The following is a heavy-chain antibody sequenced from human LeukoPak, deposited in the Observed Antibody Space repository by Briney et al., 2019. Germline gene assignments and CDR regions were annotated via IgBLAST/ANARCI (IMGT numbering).Heavy chain of an antibody. CDR2: ISGSGKNT. D-gene: IGHD6-13*01. CDR1: GFSFSRYG. Sequence: GGSLRLSCAAYGFSFSRYGMFWVRQTPGEGLELVSAISGSGKNTHYGDFVKGRFTISRDNSKNTVYLQMNSLRVEDTAVYYCAKDRIASDGLDHWGQGTLVTVSS. V-gene: IGHV3-23*01. J-gene: IGHJ4*02. CDR3: AKDRIASDGLDH.